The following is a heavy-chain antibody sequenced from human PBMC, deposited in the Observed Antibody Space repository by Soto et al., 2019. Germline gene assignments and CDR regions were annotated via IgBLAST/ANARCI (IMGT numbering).Heavy chain of an antibody. CDR3: AHSEGLDPVQGVDV. J-gene: IGHJ6*02. V-gene: IGHV2-5*01. CDR2: IYWNDDK. D-gene: IGHD3-16*01. Sequence: SGPTLVNPTQTLTLTCTFSGFSLSTSGVGVGWIRQPLGKALEWLALIYWNDDKRYSPSLKSRLTITKDTSKNQVVLTMTNMDPVDTATYYCAHSEGLDPVQGVDVWGQGTTVTVSS. CDR1: GFSLSTSGVG.